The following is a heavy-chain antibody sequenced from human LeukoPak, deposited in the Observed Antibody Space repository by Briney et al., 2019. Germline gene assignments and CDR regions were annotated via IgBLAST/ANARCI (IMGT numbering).Heavy chain of an antibody. D-gene: IGHD2-21*02. J-gene: IGHJ6*02. CDR3: ARTPIVVVTAISYYYGMDV. V-gene: IGHV1-69*04. CDR2: IIPILGIA. CDR1: GGTFSSYA. Sequence: SVKVSCKASGGTFSSYAISWVRQAPGQGLEWMGRIIPILGIANYAQKFQGRVTITADKSTSTAYMELSSLRSEDTAVYYCARTPIVVVTAISYYYGMDVWGQGTTVIVSS.